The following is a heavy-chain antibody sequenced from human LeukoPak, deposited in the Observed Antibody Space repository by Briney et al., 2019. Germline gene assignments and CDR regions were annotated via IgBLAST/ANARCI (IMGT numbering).Heavy chain of an antibody. Sequence: SVKVSCKASGGTFSSYAISWVRQAPGQGLEXXXGIIPIFGTANYAQKFQGRVTITADESTSTAYMELSSLRSEDTAVYYCARARQRIVVVVAATPGAFDIWGQGTMVTVSS. D-gene: IGHD2-15*01. CDR3: ARARQRIVVVVAATPGAFDI. J-gene: IGHJ3*02. CDR2: IIPIFGTA. CDR1: GGTFSSYA. V-gene: IGHV1-69*13.